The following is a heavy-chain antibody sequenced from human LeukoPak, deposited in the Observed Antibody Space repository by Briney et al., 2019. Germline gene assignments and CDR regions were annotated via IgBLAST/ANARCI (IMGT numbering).Heavy chain of an antibody. CDR3: AMFGSGSYLHPANFDY. CDR1: GYSFTTYG. J-gene: IGHJ4*02. V-gene: IGHV1-18*01. D-gene: IGHD3-10*01. Sequence: ASVKVSCKASGYSFTTYGFSWVRQAPGQGLEWMGWMGAYNGNTNYAQKLQGRVTMTTDTSTSTAYMELSSLRSEDTAVYYCAMFGSGSYLHPANFDYWGQGTLVTVSS. CDR2: MGAYNGNT.